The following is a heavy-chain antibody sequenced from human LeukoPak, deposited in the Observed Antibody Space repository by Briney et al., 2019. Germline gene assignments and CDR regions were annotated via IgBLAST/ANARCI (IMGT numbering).Heavy chain of an antibody. CDR2: ISYDGSNK. D-gene: IGHD6-19*01. V-gene: IGHV3-30*04. CDR3: ARDLDEAEAGD. CDR1: GFTFSSYA. J-gene: IGHJ4*02. Sequence: PGGSLRLSCAASGFTFSSYAMHWVRQAPGKGLEWVAVISYDGSNKYYADSVKGQFTISRDNSKNTLYLQMNSLRAEDTAVYYCARDLDEAEAGDWGQGTLVTVSS.